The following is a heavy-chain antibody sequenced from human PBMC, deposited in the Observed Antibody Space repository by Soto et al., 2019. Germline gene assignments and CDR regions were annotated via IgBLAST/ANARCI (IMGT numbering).Heavy chain of an antibody. J-gene: IGHJ4*02. V-gene: IGHV1-18*04. D-gene: IGHD2-21*02. CDR1: GYTFTSYG. CDR3: ARFQEIVGVTAIHFAY. CDR2: ISAYNGNT. Sequence: QVQLVQSGAEVKKPGASVKVSCKAYGYTFTSYGISWVRQAPGQGLEWMGWISAYNGNTNYAQKLQGRVTMTTDTSTSKADMELRSLRYDDTAGYYCARFQEIVGVTAIHFAYWGQGTLVTVSS.